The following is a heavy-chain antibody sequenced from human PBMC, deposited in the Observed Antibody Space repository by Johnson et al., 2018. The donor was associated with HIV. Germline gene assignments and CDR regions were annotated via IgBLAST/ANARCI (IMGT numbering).Heavy chain of an antibody. J-gene: IGHJ3*02. Sequence: QVQLVESGGDVVQPERSLRLSCATSGFTFSRFAMHWVRQAPGKGLEWVACVSYDGSSKYYAASVKGRFIISRDNSKNTLFLQMNSLRTEDTAVYSCAREAVPRGLQSAFGGAFDIWGQGTMVTVSS. CDR1: GFTFSRFA. V-gene: IGHV3-30-3*01. CDR2: VSYDGSSK. CDR3: AREAVPRGLQSAFGGAFDI. D-gene: IGHD2-21*01.